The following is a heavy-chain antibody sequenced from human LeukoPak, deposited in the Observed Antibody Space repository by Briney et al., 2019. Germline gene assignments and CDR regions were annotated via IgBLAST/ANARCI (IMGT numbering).Heavy chain of an antibody. J-gene: IGHJ4*02. V-gene: IGHV4-4*07. Sequence: SETLSLTCTVSGGSISSYYWTWIRQPAGKGLEWIGRMYTSGSTNYNPSLKSRVTISVDTSKNQFSLNLSSVTAADTAVYYCARLYYDSSGYYQICYFDYWGQGTLVTVSS. CDR1: GGSISSYY. CDR2: MYTSGST. CDR3: ARLYYDSSGYYQICYFDY. D-gene: IGHD3-22*01.